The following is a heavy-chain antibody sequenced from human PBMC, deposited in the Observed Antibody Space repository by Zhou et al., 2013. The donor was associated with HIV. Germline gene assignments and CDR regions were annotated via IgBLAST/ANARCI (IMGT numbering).Heavy chain of an antibody. CDR2: IIPILGMA. J-gene: IGHJ2*01. Sequence: QVQLVQSGAEVKEPGSSVKVSCKVSGGTFTYYALSWVRHAPGQGLEWMGRIIPILGMADYAQKFQGRLTITADKSTSTAYMELISLRSEDTAVYYCTRGPAARLGFFDLWGRGTLVTVSS. V-gene: IGHV1-69*04. CDR1: GGTFTYYA. CDR3: TRGPAARLGFFDL. D-gene: IGHD6-6*01.